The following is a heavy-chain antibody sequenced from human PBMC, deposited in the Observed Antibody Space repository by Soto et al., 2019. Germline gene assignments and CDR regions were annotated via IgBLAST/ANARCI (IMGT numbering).Heavy chain of an antibody. J-gene: IGHJ4*02. CDR2: INTSGGST. V-gene: IGHV1-46*03. D-gene: IGHD3-22*01. Sequence: ASVKVSCKASGYTFTTNYMHWVRQAPGQGLEWMGIINTSGGSTTYAQKFQGGVTMTRDTSTSTVYMELSSLRSEDTAVYYCARYPSSGYRSFYYWGQGTLVPVSS. CDR1: GYTFTTNY. CDR3: ARYPSSGYRSFYY.